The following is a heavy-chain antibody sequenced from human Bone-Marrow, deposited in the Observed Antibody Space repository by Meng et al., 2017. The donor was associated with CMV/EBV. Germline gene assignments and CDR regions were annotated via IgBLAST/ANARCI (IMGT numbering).Heavy chain of an antibody. V-gene: IGHV3-30*02. CDR2: IRTDGSNK. Sequence: GESLKISCAASGFTFSSYGMHWVRQAPGKGLEWVTFIRTDGSNKYYADSVKGRFTISRDNSKNTLYLQMNSLRAEDTAVYYCASPPKDFWSGYYTVHFDYWGQGTLVTVSS. CDR3: ASPPKDFWSGYYTVHFDY. CDR1: GFTFSSYG. D-gene: IGHD3-3*01. J-gene: IGHJ4*02.